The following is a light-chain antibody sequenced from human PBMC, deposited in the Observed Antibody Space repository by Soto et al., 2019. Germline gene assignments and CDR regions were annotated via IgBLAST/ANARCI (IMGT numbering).Light chain of an antibody. CDR1: QNIRGW. CDR2: DGS. Sequence: DIQMTQSPSTLSASVGDRVSITCRASQNIRGWLAWYQQKPGKAPKLLIYDGSSLQSGVPSRFSGRESGAAFTLTISGLQPDDFATYYCQQYKDYPFTFGPGTKVDTK. V-gene: IGKV1-5*01. J-gene: IGKJ3*01. CDR3: QQYKDYPFT.